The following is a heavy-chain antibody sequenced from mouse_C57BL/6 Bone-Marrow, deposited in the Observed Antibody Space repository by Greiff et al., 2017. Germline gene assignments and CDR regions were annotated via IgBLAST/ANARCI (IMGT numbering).Heavy chain of an antibody. CDR2: ISYSGST. D-gene: IGHD2-1*01. V-gene: IGHV3-8*01. J-gene: IGHJ4*01. CDR3: ARSRCNFYYAMDY. CDR1: GYSITSDY. Sequence: EVQLQQSGPGLAKPSQTLSLTCSVTGYSITSDYWNWIRKFPGNKLEYMGYISYSGSTYYTPSLKSRIPITRDTSKNQYYLLLNSVTTEDTATDYCARSRCNFYYAMDYWGQGTSVTVSS.